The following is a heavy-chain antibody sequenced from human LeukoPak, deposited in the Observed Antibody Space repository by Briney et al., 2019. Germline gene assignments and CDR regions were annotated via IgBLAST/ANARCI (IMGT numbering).Heavy chain of an antibody. J-gene: IGHJ5*02. CDR3: TRGLAAAGTDWFDP. CDR1: GGTFSSYA. CDR2: IIPILGIA. D-gene: IGHD6-13*01. V-gene: IGHV1-69*04. Sequence: GASVKVSCKASGGTFSSYAISWVRQAPGQGLEWMGRIIPILGIANYAQKFQGRVTITADKSTSTAYMELGSLRSEDTAVYYCTRGLAAAGTDWFDPWGQGTLVTVSS.